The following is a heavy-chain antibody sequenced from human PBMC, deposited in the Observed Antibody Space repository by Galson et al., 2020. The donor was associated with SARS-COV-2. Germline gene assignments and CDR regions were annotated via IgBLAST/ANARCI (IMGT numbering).Heavy chain of an antibody. D-gene: IGHD6-19*01. CDR3: AKVTRYTFEWLVRESMDV. CDR2: ISGSGGRT. V-gene: IGHV3-23*01. CDR1: GFTFSSYA. Sequence: GESLKISCAASGFTFSSYAMSWVRQAPGKGLEWVSAISGSGGRTYYADSVKGRFTISRDNSKNTLYLQMNSLSAGDTAVYYCAKVTRYTFEWLVRESMDVWDQGTRVTVSS. J-gene: IGHJ6*02.